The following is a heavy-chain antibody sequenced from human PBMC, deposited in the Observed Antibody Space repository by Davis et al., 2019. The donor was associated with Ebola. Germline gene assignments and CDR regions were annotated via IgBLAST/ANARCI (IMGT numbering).Heavy chain of an antibody. Sequence: PGGSLRLSCAASGFTFSSYGMHWVRQAPGKGLEWVAFIRYDGSNKYYADSVKGRFTIARDNSKNTLYLQMNSLRTEDTAVYYCTRSNYFYDSNGPFDYWGQGTLVTVSS. V-gene: IGHV3-30*02. D-gene: IGHD3-22*01. J-gene: IGHJ4*02. CDR2: IRYDGSNK. CDR3: TRSNYFYDSNGPFDY. CDR1: GFTFSSYG.